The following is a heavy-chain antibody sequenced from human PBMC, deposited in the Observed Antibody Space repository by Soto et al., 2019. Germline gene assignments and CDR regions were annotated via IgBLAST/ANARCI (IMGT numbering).Heavy chain of an antibody. CDR2: IYPEDSET. V-gene: IGHV5-51*01. CDR3: ARPRSSSRNYYGMDV. Sequence: PGESLKISCKGSGYSFTNYWIGWVRQMPGKDLEWIGIIYPEDSETRYSPSFQGLVTISADKSISTAYLQWSSLKASDTAMYYCARPRSSSRNYYGMDVWGQGTTVTVSS. D-gene: IGHD6-13*01. J-gene: IGHJ6*02. CDR1: GYSFTNYW.